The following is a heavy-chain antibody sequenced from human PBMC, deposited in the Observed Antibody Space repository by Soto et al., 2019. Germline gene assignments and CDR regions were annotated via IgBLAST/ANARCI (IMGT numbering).Heavy chain of an antibody. CDR3: ARRDCTGAERDSWPVNYAVEG. J-gene: IGHJ6*02. CDR2: IRYDGSNK. CDR1: GFTFNTYG. D-gene: IGHD2-8*02. Sequence: GGSLRLSCTTSGFTFNTYGMHWVRQAPGKGLEWVAIIRYDGSNKYYADSVKSRFTISRDNSKNTLYLQMNSLRAEDTSLYYCARRDCTGAERDSWPVNYAVEGWGQGTTV. V-gene: IGHV3-33*08.